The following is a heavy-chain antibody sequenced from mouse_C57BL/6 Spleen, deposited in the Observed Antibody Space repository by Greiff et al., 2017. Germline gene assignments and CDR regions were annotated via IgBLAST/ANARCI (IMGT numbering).Heavy chain of an antibody. Sequence: VKLMESGPELVKPGASVKISCKASGYAFSSSWMNWVKQRPGKGLAWIGRIYPGDGDTTYNGKFKGKATLTADQSSSTAYMQLSSLTSEDAAVYFGAGDYDGGYAMDYWGQGTSVTVSS. J-gene: IGHJ4*01. D-gene: IGHD2-4*01. V-gene: IGHV1-82*01. CDR2: IYPGDGDT. CDR3: AGDYDGGYAMDY. CDR1: GYAFSSSW.